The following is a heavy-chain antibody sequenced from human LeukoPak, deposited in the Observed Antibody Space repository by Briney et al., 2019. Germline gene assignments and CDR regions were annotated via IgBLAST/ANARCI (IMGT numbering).Heavy chain of an antibody. D-gene: IGHD3-16*02. Sequence: ASVNVSCKASGYTFTSYGISWVRQAPGQGLEWMGWISAYNGNTNYAQKLQGRVTMTTDTSTSTAYMELRSLRSDDTAVYYCARGFMITFGGVIVPGMGIDYWGQGTLVTVSS. CDR3: ARGFMITFGGVIVPGMGIDY. CDR1: GYTFTSYG. J-gene: IGHJ4*02. V-gene: IGHV1-18*01. CDR2: ISAYNGNT.